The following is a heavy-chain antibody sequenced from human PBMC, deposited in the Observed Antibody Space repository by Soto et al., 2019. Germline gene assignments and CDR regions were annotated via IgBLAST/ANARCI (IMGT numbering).Heavy chain of an antibody. Sequence: GGSLRLSCVDSGLTFSNSAMNWVRQAPGKGLEWVSVISAHGDSAYYADSVKGRFTISRDNSKSTLYLQMNSLRAEDTAIYYCVKEGNRSYSRDSFNCWGRGTMLTVSS. CDR2: ISAHGDSA. V-gene: IGHV3-23*01. D-gene: IGHD2-21*01. CDR3: VKEGNRSYSRDSFNC. J-gene: IGHJ3*01. CDR1: GLTFSNSA.